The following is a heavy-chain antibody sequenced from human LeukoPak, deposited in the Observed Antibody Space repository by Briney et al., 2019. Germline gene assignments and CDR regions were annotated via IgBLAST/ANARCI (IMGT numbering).Heavy chain of an antibody. Sequence: SETLSLTCTVSGGSISSYYWSWIRQPPGKGLEWIGYIYYSGSTNYNPSLKSRVTISVDTSKNQFSLKLSSVTAADTAVYYRARDEFAFDIWGQGTMVTVSS. CDR3: ARDEFAFDI. V-gene: IGHV4-59*01. CDR2: IYYSGST. CDR1: GGSISSYY. J-gene: IGHJ3*02.